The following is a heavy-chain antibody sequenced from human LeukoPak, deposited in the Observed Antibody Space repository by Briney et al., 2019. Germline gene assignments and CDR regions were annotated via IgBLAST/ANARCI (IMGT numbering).Heavy chain of an antibody. Sequence: PGGSLRLSCAASGFTFSDYYMSWIRQAPGKGLEWVSYISSSGSTIYYADSVEGRFTISRDNAKNSLYLQMNSLRAEDTAVYYCARDPVLRYFDWLLGYFDYWGQGTLVTVSS. D-gene: IGHD3-9*01. V-gene: IGHV3-11*01. CDR2: ISSSGSTI. CDR1: GFTFSDYY. J-gene: IGHJ4*02. CDR3: ARDPVLRYFDWLLGYFDY.